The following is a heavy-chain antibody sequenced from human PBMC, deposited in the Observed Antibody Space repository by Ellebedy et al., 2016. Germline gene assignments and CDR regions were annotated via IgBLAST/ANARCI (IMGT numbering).Heavy chain of an antibody. Sequence: GGSLRLXCVTSGFTFRNYGMHWVRQTPGKGLEWVAVIWYDESRRYYADSVKGRFTISRDISKNTLYLEMNSLRGEDTAVYYCARVIAAAGFFDYWGQGTLVTVSS. CDR2: IWYDESRR. V-gene: IGHV3-33*01. CDR1: GFTFRNYG. D-gene: IGHD6-13*01. CDR3: ARVIAAAGFFDY. J-gene: IGHJ4*02.